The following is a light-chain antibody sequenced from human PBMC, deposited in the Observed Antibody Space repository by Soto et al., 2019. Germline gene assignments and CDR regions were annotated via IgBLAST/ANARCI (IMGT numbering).Light chain of an antibody. CDR2: AAS. J-gene: IGKJ1*01. Sequence: DIQMTQSPSSLSASVGDRVTITCRASQGISNYLAWYQQKPGKVPKLLIYAASTLQSGVPSRFSGSGSGTDFTLIISSLQPEVVATYYCQMYNSAPWGFGQGTKVEIK. V-gene: IGKV1-27*01. CDR1: QGISNY. CDR3: QMYNSAPWG.